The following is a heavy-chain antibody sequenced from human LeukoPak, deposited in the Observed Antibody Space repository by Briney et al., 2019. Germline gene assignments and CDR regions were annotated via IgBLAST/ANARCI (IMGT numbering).Heavy chain of an antibody. V-gene: IGHV4-4*02. CDR3: ARRAQWLVLGGAFDI. J-gene: IGHJ3*02. Sequence: SETLSLTCAVSGGSISSSNWWNWVRQPPGKGLEWIGEIDHSGSTYYNPSLKSRVTISVDTSKNQFSLKLGSVTAADTAVYYCARRAQWLVLGGAFDIWGQGTLVTVSS. CDR1: GGSISSSNW. CDR2: IDHSGST. D-gene: IGHD6-19*01.